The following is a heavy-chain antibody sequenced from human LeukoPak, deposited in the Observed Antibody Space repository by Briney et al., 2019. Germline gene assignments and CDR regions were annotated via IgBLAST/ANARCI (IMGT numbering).Heavy chain of an antibody. CDR3: ARGATVTTYHYYYMDV. Sequence: ASVTVSCKASGYTFTGYYMHWVRQAPGQGLEGMGWINPNSGGTNYAQKFQGRVTMTRDTSISTAYMELSRLRSDDTAVYYCARGATVTTYHYYYMDVWGKGTTVTVSS. V-gene: IGHV1-2*02. CDR1: GYTFTGYY. D-gene: IGHD4-11*01. J-gene: IGHJ6*03. CDR2: INPNSGGT.